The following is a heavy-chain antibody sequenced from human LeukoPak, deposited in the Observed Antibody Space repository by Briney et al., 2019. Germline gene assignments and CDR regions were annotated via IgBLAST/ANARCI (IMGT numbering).Heavy chain of an antibody. Sequence: GGSLRLSCAASGITFITHSLNWVRQVPGKGLEWISYISSRSSTIYYADSVRGRFTISRDDANSSLYQQMNSLRADDTAVYYCATLEFADSWGQGTPVTVSS. D-gene: IGHD3-10*01. CDR1: GITFITHS. V-gene: IGHV3-48*01. J-gene: IGHJ4*02. CDR2: ISSRSSTI. CDR3: ATLEFADS.